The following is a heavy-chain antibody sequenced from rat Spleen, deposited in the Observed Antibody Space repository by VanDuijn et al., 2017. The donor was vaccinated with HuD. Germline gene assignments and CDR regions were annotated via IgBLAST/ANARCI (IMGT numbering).Heavy chain of an antibody. D-gene: IGHD1-12*02. CDR2: ISYDGGNT. CDR1: GFTFRDYA. CDR3: ARHGTPFDY. V-gene: IGHV5-17*01. Sequence: EVQLVESGGGFVQPGRSLKFSCVASGFTFRDYAMAWVRQAPTKGLAWVASISYDGGNTFYPDSVKGRFTISRDNAKSTLYLQMDSLRSEDTASYYCARHGTPFDYWGPGTMVTVSS. J-gene: IGHJ1*01.